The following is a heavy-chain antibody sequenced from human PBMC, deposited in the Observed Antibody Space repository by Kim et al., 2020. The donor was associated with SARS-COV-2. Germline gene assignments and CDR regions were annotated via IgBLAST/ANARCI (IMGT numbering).Heavy chain of an antibody. D-gene: IGHD2-2*01. CDR1: GIPFSNAW. Sequence: GGSLRLSCSVSGIPFSNAWFNWVRQSPGKGLEWVGRIKSKSDGGTSDLAAPVKGRFAISRDDSKNTLSLVMNNVKTDDSAVYYCTTVSMRWGQGTLVTVS. CDR2: IKSKSDGGTS. CDR3: TTVSMR. V-gene: IGHV3-15*01. J-gene: IGHJ4*02.